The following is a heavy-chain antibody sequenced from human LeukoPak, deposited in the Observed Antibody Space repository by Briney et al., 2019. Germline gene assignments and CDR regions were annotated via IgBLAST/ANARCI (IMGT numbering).Heavy chain of an antibody. Sequence: SETLSLTCTVSGGSISSSSFYWGWIRQPPGKGLEWIGSIYYSGSTYYSPSLKSRVTISVDTSKNQFSLKLSSVTAADTAVYYCARSRRDTPFGYWGQGTLVTVSS. D-gene: IGHD2-15*01. V-gene: IGHV4-39*01. CDR2: IYYSGST. J-gene: IGHJ4*02. CDR1: GGSISSSSFY. CDR3: ARSRRDTPFGY.